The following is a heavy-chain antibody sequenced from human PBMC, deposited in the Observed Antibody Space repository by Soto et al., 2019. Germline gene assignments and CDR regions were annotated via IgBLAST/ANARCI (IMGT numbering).Heavy chain of an antibody. D-gene: IGHD5-12*01. CDR1: GYTLTELS. CDR2: FYPEDGET. Sequence: ASVKVSCKVSGYTLTELSMHWVRQAPGKGLEWMGGFYPEDGETIYAQKFQGRVTMTEDTSTDPAYMELSSLRSEDTGVFYCATIRVWSGYDYNLFDYWGQGTLGTVSS. CDR3: ATIRVWSGYDYNLFDY. J-gene: IGHJ4*02. V-gene: IGHV1-24*01.